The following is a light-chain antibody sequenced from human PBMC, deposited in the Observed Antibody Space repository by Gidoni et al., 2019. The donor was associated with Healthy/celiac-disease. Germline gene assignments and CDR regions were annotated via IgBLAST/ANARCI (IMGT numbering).Light chain of an antibody. CDR2: GAS. V-gene: IGKV3-15*01. J-gene: IGKJ1*01. CDR3: QQYNNWRT. CDR1: QSVSSN. Sequence: EIVSTQSPATLSVSPGERATLSCRASQSVSSNLAWYQPKPGQAPRLLIYGASTRATGIPARCSRSGSGTEFTLTISSLQSEDFAVYYCQQYNNWRTFGQGTKVEIK.